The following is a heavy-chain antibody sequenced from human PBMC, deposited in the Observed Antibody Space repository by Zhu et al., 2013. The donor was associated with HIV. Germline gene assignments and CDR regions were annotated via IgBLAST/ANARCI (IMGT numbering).Heavy chain of an antibody. J-gene: IGHJ4*02. CDR3: ARGTVEARTFNL. D-gene: IGHD1-20*01. CDR2: INPTGGST. V-gene: IGHV1-46*04. Sequence: QVQLLQSGAEVRKPGASVKVSCKASGYTFTSYYMHWVRQAPGQGLEWMGVINPTGGSTTYAQKLQGRVTMTRNTSISTAYMELSSLKSDDTAVYFCARGTVEARTFNLWGQGTLVTVSS. CDR1: GYTFTSYY.